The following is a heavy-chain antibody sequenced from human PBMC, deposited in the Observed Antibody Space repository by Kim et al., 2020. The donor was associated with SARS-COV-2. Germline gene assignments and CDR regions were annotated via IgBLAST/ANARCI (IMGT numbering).Heavy chain of an antibody. J-gene: IGHJ4*02. D-gene: IGHD1-20*01. CDR2: T. CDR3: TTRFNWNVDY. Sequence: TDYAAPVKGRFTISRDDSKNTLYLQMNSLKTEDTAVYYCTTRFNWNVDYWGQGTLVTVSS. V-gene: IGHV3-15*01.